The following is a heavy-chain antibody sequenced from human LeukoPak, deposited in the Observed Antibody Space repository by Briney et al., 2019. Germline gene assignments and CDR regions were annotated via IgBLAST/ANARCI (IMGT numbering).Heavy chain of an antibody. D-gene: IGHD3-10*01. Sequence: GGSLRLSCAASGFNFNSYWMSWVRQAPGKGLECVANIKQDGSEIYFVDSVKGRFTISRDNAKSSLYLQMNSLRGEDTAVYYCARARYGSGGYVFDFWGQGTLVTVSS. CDR3: ARARYGSGGYVFDF. V-gene: IGHV3-7*04. CDR2: IKQDGSEI. J-gene: IGHJ4*02. CDR1: GFNFNSYW.